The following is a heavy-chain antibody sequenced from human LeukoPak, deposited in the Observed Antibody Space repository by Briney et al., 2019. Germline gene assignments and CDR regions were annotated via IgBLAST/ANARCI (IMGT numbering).Heavy chain of an antibody. Sequence: KASETLSLTCTVSGGSISSYYWSWIRQPPGKGLEWIGYIYTSGSTNYNPSLKSRVTISVDTSKNQFSLKLSSVTAADTAVYYCARRSGTAFDYWGQGTLVTVSS. CDR3: ARRSGTAFDY. V-gene: IGHV4-4*09. CDR1: GGSISSYY. CDR2: IYTSGST. D-gene: IGHD6-19*01. J-gene: IGHJ4*02.